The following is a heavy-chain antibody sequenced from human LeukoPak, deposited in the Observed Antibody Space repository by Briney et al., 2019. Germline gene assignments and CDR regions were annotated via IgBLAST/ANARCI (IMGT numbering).Heavy chain of an antibody. CDR3: ARDCGGYNPCDY. CDR2: ISSSGSTI. Sequence: GGSLRLSCAASGFTFSSYEMNWVRQAPGKGLEWVSYISSSGSTIYYADSVKGRFTISRDNAKNSLYLQMNSLRAEDTAVYYCARDCGGYNPCDYWGQGTLVTVSS. V-gene: IGHV3-48*03. J-gene: IGHJ4*02. D-gene: IGHD5-24*01. CDR1: GFTFSSYE.